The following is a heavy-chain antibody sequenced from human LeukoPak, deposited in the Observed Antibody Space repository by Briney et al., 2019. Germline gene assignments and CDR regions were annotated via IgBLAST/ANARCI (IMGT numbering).Heavy chain of an antibody. D-gene: IGHD3-3*01. Sequence: GGSLRLSCAASGFTFSSYGMHWVRQAPGKGLEWVAVISYDGGNKYYADSVKGRFTISRDNSKNTLYLQMNSLRAEDTAVYYCAKDYDFWSGYYTSHYYYGMDVWGQGTTVTVSS. V-gene: IGHV3-30*18. J-gene: IGHJ6*02. CDR2: ISYDGGNK. CDR3: AKDYDFWSGYYTSHYYYGMDV. CDR1: GFTFSSYG.